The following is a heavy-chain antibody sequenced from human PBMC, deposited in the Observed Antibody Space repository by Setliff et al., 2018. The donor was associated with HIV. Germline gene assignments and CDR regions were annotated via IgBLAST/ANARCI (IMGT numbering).Heavy chain of an antibody. CDR1: GGSISSGSYY. CDR2: IYTSGST. Sequence: SETLSLTCTVSGGSISSGSYYWSWIRQPAGKGLEWIGHIYTSGSTNYNPSLKSRVTISVDTSKNQFSLKLSSVTAADTAVYYCARGWAYYYDSGPYTFDIWGQGTMVTVSS. V-gene: IGHV4-61*09. J-gene: IGHJ3*02. D-gene: IGHD3-10*01. CDR3: ARGWAYYYDSGPYTFDI.